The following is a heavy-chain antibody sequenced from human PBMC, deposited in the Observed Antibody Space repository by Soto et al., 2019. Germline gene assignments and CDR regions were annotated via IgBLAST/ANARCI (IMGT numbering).Heavy chain of an antibody. J-gene: IGHJ4*02. CDR1: GGSISSYY. Sequence: SETLSLTCTVSGGSISSYYWSWIRQPPGKGLEWIGNIYYSGSTNYNPSLKSRVTISVDTSKNQFSLKLSSVTAADTAVYYCARSGLVTAIHYFDYWGQGTLVTVSS. CDR3: ARSGLVTAIHYFDY. CDR2: IYYSGST. V-gene: IGHV4-59*08. D-gene: IGHD2-21*02.